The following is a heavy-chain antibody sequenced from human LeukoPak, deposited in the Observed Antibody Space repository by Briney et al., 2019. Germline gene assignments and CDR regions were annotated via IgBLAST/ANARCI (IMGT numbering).Heavy chain of an antibody. CDR2: IYPGDSDT. CDR3: ARRVAAAGAYNWFDP. CDR1: GYSFTCYW. J-gene: IGHJ5*02. Sequence: GESLKISCKGSGYSFTCYWIGWVRQMPGKGLGWMGIIYPGDSDTRYSPSFQGQVTISADKSISTAYLQWSSLKASDTAMYYCARRVAAAGAYNWFDPWGQGTLVTVSS. D-gene: IGHD6-13*01. V-gene: IGHV5-51*01.